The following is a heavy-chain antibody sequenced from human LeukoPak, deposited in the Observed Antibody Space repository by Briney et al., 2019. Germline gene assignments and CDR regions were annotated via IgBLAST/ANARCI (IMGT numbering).Heavy chain of an antibody. J-gene: IGHJ6*02. V-gene: IGHV3-21*01. Sequence: PGGSLRLSCAASGFTFSSYSMNWVRQAPGKGLEWVSSISSGSSSYIYYADSVKGRFTISRDNAKNSLYLQMNSLRAEDTAVYYCARDLLLWFGEFDYYYGMDVWGQGTTVTVSS. CDR2: ISSGSSSYI. CDR3: ARDLLLWFGEFDYYYGMDV. CDR1: GFTFSSYS. D-gene: IGHD3-10*01.